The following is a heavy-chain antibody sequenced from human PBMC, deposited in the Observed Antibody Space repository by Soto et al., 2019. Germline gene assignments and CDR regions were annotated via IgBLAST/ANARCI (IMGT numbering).Heavy chain of an antibody. CDR1: GGTFSSYT. Sequence: SVKFSCKASGGTFSSYTISWVRQAPGQGLEWMGRIIPILGIANYAQKFQGRVTITADKSTSTAYMELSSLRSEDTAVYYCASGFGYSYGYGNYYGMDVWG. D-gene: IGHD5-18*01. J-gene: IGHJ6*02. CDR3: ASGFGYSYGYGNYYGMDV. CDR2: IIPILGIA. V-gene: IGHV1-69*02.